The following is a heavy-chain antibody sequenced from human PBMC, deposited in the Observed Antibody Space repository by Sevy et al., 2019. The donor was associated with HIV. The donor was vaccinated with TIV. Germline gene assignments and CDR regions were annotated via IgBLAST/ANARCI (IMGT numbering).Heavy chain of an antibody. D-gene: IGHD2-15*01. V-gene: IGHV4-4*07. Sequence: SETLSLTCTVSGGSISSYYWSWIWQPAGKGLEWIGRIYTSGSTNYNPSLKSRVTMSVDTSKNQFSLKLSSVTAADTAVYYCARDRGDCSGGSCYLSWFDPWGQGTLVTVSS. CDR1: GGSISSYY. CDR2: IYTSGST. CDR3: ARDRGDCSGGSCYLSWFDP. J-gene: IGHJ5*02.